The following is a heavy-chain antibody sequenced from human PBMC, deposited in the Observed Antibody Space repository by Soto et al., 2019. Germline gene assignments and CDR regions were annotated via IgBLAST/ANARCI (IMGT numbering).Heavy chain of an antibody. CDR2: IYYSGST. J-gene: IGHJ6*02. D-gene: IGHD6-6*01. Sequence: NPSETLSLTCTVSSGSISSGGYYWSWIRQHPGKGLEWIGYIYYSGSTYYNPSLKSRVTISVDTSKNQFSLKLSSVTAADTTVYYCARMGEQLAYYYYYGMDVWGQGTTVTVSS. CDR1: SGSISSGGYY. V-gene: IGHV4-31*03. CDR3: ARMGEQLAYYYYYGMDV.